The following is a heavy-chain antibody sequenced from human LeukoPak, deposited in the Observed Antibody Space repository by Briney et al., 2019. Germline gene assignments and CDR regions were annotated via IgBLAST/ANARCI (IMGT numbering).Heavy chain of an antibody. V-gene: IGHV3-53*01. CDR3: ARGQHYDILTGYLGDDY. D-gene: IGHD3-9*01. CDR2: IYSGGST. J-gene: IGHJ4*02. Sequence: GGSLRLSCAASGFTVSSNYMSWVRQAPGKGLEWVSVIYSGGSTYYADSVKGRFTISRDNSKNTLYLQMNSLRAEGTAVYYCARGQHYDILTGYLGDDYWGQGTLVTVSS. CDR1: GFTVSSNY.